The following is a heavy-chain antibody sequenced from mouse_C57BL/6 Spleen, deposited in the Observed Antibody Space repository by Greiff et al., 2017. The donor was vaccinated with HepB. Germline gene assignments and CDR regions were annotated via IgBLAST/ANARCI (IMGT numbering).Heavy chain of an antibody. D-gene: IGHD2-1*01. V-gene: IGHV5-4*01. CDR3: ARVGDYYGNYVDY. CDR1: GFTFSSYA. J-gene: IGHJ2*01. Sequence: DVHLVESGGGLVKPGGSLKLSCAASGFTFSSYAMSWVRQTPEKRLEWVATISDGGSYTYYPDNVKGRFTISRDNAKNNLYLQMSHLKSEDTAMYYCARVGDYYGNYVDYWGQGTTLTVSS. CDR2: ISDGGSYT.